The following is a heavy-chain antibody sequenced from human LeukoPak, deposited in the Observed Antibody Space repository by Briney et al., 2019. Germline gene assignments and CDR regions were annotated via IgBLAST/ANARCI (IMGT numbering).Heavy chain of an antibody. CDR3: ASDDYGDYIPLDY. Sequence: GGSLRLFCAPSGFTFSSYSMHWVRQAPGEGLEWVSSISSSSSYIYYADSVKGRFTISRDNAKNSLYLQMNSLRAEDTAVYYCASDDYGDYIPLDYWGQGTLVTVSS. J-gene: IGHJ4*02. V-gene: IGHV3-21*01. CDR1: GFTFSSYS. D-gene: IGHD4-17*01. CDR2: ISSSSSYI.